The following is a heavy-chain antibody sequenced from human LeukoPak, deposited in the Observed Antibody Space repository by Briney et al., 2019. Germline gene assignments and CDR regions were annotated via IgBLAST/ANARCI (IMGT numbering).Heavy chain of an antibody. CDR1: GFFFGSYG. Sequence: GGSLRLSCAASGFFFGSYGMHWVRQAPGKGLEWVAFISYDGSNKYYADSVRGRFTISRDNSKNTLYLQMNSLRAEDTAVYYCAKDIVVVTAINGAFDIWGQGTMVTVSS. CDR2: ISYDGSNK. V-gene: IGHV3-30*18. CDR3: AKDIVVVTAINGAFDI. D-gene: IGHD2-21*02. J-gene: IGHJ3*02.